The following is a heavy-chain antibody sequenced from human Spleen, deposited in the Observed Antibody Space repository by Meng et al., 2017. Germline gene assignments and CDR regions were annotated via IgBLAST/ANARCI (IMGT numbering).Heavy chain of an antibody. CDR3: ARRAVGDY. J-gene: IGHJ4*02. D-gene: IGHD1-26*01. CDR2: INPDNGDT. V-gene: IGHV1-18*01. Sequence: GQLVQSGAEVKKPGGAVKVSCKASGYTFTNYGISWVRQATGQGLEWMGWINPDNGDTNYAQDLQGRVTMTTDTSTSAAYMELRSLRSDDTAMYYCARRAVGDYWGQGTLVTVSS. CDR1: GYTFTNYG.